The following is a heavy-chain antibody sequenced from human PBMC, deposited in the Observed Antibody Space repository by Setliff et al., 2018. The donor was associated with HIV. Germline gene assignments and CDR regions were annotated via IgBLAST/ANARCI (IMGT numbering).Heavy chain of an antibody. J-gene: IGHJ3*02. CDR3: ARDRVRITIFGANDASDI. D-gene: IGHD3-3*01. Sequence: ASVKVSCKASGDTFNSHAISWVRQAPGQGLEWMGIINPSGGSSTYAQKFQGRVAMTRDTPTSTVYMELSSLRSEDTAVYYCARDRVRITIFGANDASDIWGQGTMVTVSS. CDR1: GDTFNSHA. CDR2: INPSGGSS. V-gene: IGHV1-46*02.